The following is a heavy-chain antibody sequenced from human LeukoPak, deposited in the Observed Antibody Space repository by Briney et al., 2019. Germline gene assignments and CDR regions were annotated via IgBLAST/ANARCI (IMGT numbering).Heavy chain of an antibody. V-gene: IGHV1-2*02. CDR3: ATSVSDIVATSFDY. CDR1: GYTFTGYY. Sequence: ASVKVSCKASGYTFTGYYMHWVRQAPGQGLGWMGWINPNSGGTNYAQKVQGRVTMTRDTSISTAYMELSRLRSDDTAVYYCATSVSDIVATSFDYWGQGTLVTVSS. CDR2: INPNSGGT. D-gene: IGHD5-12*01. J-gene: IGHJ4*02.